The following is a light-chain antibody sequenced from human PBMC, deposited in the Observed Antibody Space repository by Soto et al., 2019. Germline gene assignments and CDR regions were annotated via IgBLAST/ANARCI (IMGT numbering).Light chain of an antibody. V-gene: IGLV2-14*01. CDR2: EVT. CDR3: SSYTSTSSYV. J-gene: IGLJ1*01. Sequence: QSVLTRPASLSGSPGQSITISCTGTSSDIGAYDYVSWFQQHPGKAPKLMISEVTNRPSGVSNRFSGSKTGNTASLLISGLKDEDEADYYCSSYTSTSSYVFGSGTKVTVL. CDR1: SSDIGAYDY.